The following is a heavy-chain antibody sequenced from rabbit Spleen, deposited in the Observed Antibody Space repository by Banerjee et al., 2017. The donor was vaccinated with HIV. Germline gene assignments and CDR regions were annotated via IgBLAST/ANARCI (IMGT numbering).Heavy chain of an antibody. V-gene: IGHV1S40*01. J-gene: IGHJ4*01. CDR1: GFSFSSSYW. D-gene: IGHD1-1*01. Sequence: QSLEESGGDLVKPGASLTLTCTASGFSFSSSYWICWVRQPPGKGLEWIAFFYAGSSGSTYETSWTGRLTIITKTSTTMVTQQITMLTAEDAATYCCAKKSNSDYDNDLWGQGTLVTVS. CDR3: AKKSNSDYDNDL. CDR2: FYAGSSGST.